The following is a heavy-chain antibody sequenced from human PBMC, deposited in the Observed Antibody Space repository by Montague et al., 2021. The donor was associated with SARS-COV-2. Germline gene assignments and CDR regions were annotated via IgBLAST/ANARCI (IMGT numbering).Heavy chain of an antibody. J-gene: IGHJ6*02. CDR1: GGSISSSSYY. Sequence: SETLSLTCTVSGGSISSSSYYWGWIRQPPGKGLEWIGSIYYSGSTYYNPSLKSRVTISVDTSKNQFPLKLSSVTAADTAVYYCARVGRQQLVRLSGMDVWGQGTTVTVSS. CDR3: ARVGRQQLVRLSGMDV. V-gene: IGHV4-39*06. D-gene: IGHD6-13*01. CDR2: IYYSGST.